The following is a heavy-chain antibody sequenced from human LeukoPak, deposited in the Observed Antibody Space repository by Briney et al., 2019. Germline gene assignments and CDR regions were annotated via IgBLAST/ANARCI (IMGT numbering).Heavy chain of an antibody. V-gene: IGHV3-23*01. CDR2: ISGSGGST. CDR1: GFTFSSYA. Sequence: GGSLRLSCAASGFTFSSYAMSWVRQAPGKGLEWVSAISGSGGSTYYADSVKGRFTISRDNAKNSLYLQMNSLRAEDTAVYYCARDSRDSSGYYFYYYYMDVWGKGTTVTVSS. J-gene: IGHJ6*03. D-gene: IGHD3-22*01. CDR3: ARDSRDSSGYYFYYYYMDV.